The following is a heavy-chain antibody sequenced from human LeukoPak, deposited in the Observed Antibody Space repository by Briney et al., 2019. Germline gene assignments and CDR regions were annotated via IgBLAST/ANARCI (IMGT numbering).Heavy chain of an antibody. V-gene: IGHV1-69*05. CDR3: ARVGLRSTWDAFDI. D-gene: IGHD4-17*01. Sequence: VASVKVSCKASGGTFSSYANSWVRQAPGQGLEWMGGIIPIFGTANYAQKFQGRVTITTDESTSTAYMELSSLRSEDTAVYYCARVGLRSTWDAFDIWGQGTMVTVSS. CDR2: IIPIFGTA. CDR1: GGTFSSYA. J-gene: IGHJ3*02.